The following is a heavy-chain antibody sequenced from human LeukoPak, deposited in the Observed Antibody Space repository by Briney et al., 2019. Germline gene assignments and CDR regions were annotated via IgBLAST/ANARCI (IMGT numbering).Heavy chain of an antibody. CDR3: TTDRYYDNSELQFQH. CDR1: GFIFSNAW. J-gene: IGHJ1*01. Sequence: PGGSLRLSCAASGFIFSNAWMNWVRQVPGKGLEWVGRIKSNTDGGTTDYAAPVKGRFTISRDDSRNTLYLQMDSLKIEDTAVYYCTTDRYYDNSELQFQHWGQGTLVTVSS. D-gene: IGHD3-22*01. V-gene: IGHV3-15*07. CDR2: IKSNTDGGTT.